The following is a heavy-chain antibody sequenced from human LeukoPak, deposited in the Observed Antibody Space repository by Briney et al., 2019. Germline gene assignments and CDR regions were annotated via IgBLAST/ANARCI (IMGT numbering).Heavy chain of an antibody. CDR2: IYWDDDK. V-gene: IGHV2-5*02. Sequence: SGPTLVQPPQTLTLTCTFSGFSLSTSGVGVGWIRQPPGKALEWLALIYWDDDKRYSPSLKSRLTITKDTSKNQVVLTMTNMDPVDTATYYCVHIPLTDPITFGGVIHRAHAFDIWGQGTMVTVSS. CDR1: GFSLSTSGVG. J-gene: IGHJ3*02. D-gene: IGHD3-16*01. CDR3: VHIPLTDPITFGGVIHRAHAFDI.